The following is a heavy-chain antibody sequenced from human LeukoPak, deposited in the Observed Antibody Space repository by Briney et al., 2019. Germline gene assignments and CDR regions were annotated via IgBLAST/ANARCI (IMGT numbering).Heavy chain of an antibody. D-gene: IGHD1-1*01. V-gene: IGHV4-30-2*01. CDR1: GGSISSCGYS. CDR3: ARGDWNDLYYFDY. J-gene: IGHJ4*02. Sequence: SETLSLTCAVSGGSISSCGYSWSWIRQPPGKGLEWIGYIYHSGSTYYNPSLKSRVTISVDRSKNQFSLKLSSVTAADTAVYYCARGDWNDLYYFDYWGQGTLVTVSS. CDR2: IYHSGST.